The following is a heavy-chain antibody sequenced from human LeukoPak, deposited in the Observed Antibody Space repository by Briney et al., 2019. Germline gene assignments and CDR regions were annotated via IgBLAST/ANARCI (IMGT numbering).Heavy chain of an antibody. CDR1: GGSFSGYY. Sequence: SETLSLTCAVYGGSFSGYYWSWIRQPPGKGLEWIGEINHSGSTNYNPSLKSRVTISVDTSKNQFSLKLSSVTAADTAVYYCARRSIAAAGTKVASYYYYYYMDVWGKGTTVTISS. V-gene: IGHV4-34*01. D-gene: IGHD6-13*01. CDR3: ARRSIAAAGTKVASYYYYYYMDV. CDR2: INHSGST. J-gene: IGHJ6*03.